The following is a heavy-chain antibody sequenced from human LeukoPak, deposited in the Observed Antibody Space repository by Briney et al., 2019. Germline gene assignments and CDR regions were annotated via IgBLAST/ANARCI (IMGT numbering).Heavy chain of an antibody. V-gene: IGHV4-38-2*02. CDR1: GYSISSGYY. J-gene: IGHJ5*02. D-gene: IGHD3-10*01. CDR3: ARGSGSSESNWFDP. Sequence: SETLSLTCTVSGYSISSGYYWGWIRQPGGKGLEWIGRIYSSGSTNYNSSLKSRVTISLDTSKNQFSLKLSSVTAADTAVYYCARGSGSSESNWFDPWGQGTLVTVSS. CDR2: IYSSGST.